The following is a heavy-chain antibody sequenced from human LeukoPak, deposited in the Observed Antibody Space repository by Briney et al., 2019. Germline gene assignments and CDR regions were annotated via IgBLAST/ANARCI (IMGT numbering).Heavy chain of an antibody. CDR2: IHYSGSI. D-gene: IGHD1-26*01. V-gene: IGHV4-30-4*01. CDR3: ARQSVRLFTYSGSFHFDY. Sequence: SQTLSLTCTVSGGSISSGDYYWSWIRQPPGKGLEWIGYIHYSGSIYYNPSLKSRVTISVDTSKNQFSLKLTSVTAADTAVYYCARQSVRLFTYSGSFHFDYWGQGTLVTVSS. J-gene: IGHJ4*02. CDR1: GGSISSGDYY.